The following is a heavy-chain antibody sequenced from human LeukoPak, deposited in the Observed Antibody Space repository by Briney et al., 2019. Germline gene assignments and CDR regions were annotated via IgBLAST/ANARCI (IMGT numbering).Heavy chain of an antibody. J-gene: IGHJ4*02. V-gene: IGHV3-7*01. CDR2: IKQDGSEK. D-gene: IGHD2-2*02. CDR3: AKVPGELGCSSTSCYTRNYFDY. Sequence: PGGSLRLSCAASGFTFSSYWMSWVRQAPGKGLEWVANIKQDGSEKYYADSVKGRFTISRDNSKNTLYLQMNSLRAEDTAVYYCAKVPGELGCSSTSCYTRNYFDYWGQGTLVTVSS. CDR1: GFTFSSYW.